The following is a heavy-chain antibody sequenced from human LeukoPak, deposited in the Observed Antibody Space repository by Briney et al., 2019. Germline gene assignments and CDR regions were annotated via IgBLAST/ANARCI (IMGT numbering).Heavy chain of an antibody. Sequence: ASVQVSCTASGYTLTAYYIHWVQQAPGQGLEWMGWMNPHSGGTNYAQKFRARVSMTTDTTINTAYLELTGLTSDDTALYYCARAERTVSGLDVWGQGTTVTVSS. CDR3: ARAERTVSGLDV. V-gene: IGHV1-2*02. J-gene: IGHJ6*02. CDR2: MNPHSGGT. D-gene: IGHD2-2*01. CDR1: GYTLTAYY.